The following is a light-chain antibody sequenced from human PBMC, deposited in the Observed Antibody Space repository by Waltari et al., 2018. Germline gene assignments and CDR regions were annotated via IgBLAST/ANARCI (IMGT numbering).Light chain of an antibody. CDR2: GGS. CDR3: QHYVSLPVT. V-gene: IGKV3-20*01. J-gene: IGKJ1*01. Sequence: EIVLTQSPGTLSLSPGERATHSCRASQSVSRALAWYQQNPGQAPRLLIYGGSNRATAIPDRFSGSGSGTDFSLIISRLEPEDFAVYYCQHYVSLPVTFGQGTKVEIK. CDR1: QSVSRA.